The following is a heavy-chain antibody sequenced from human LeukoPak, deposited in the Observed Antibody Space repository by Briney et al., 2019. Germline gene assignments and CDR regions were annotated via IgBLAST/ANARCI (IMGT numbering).Heavy chain of an antibody. CDR1: GGSISSSRYY. CDR3: ARERGGRITIFGKSAARIDT. D-gene: IGHD3-3*01. CDR2: IYYSGNT. J-gene: IGHJ5*02. Sequence: ETLSLTFTVSGGSISSSRYYWGWIRQPPGKGLERIGRIYYSGNTYYNPSIQSRVTISAATSKNQFSLRLSCVAAADTAVYYCARERGGRITIFGKSAARIDTWGQGTLVTVSS. V-gene: IGHV4-39*07.